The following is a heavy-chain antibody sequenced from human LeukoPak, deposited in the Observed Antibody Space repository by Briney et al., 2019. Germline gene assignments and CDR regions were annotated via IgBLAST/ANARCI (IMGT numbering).Heavy chain of an antibody. Sequence: GRSLRLSCTASGFTFSSYAMHWVRRAPGKGLEWVAVIWYDGSNKYYPDSVKGRFTISRDNSKNTLYLQMNSLRVEDTAVYYCARGRSITLLRGVAMSDGFDIWGQGAMVTVSS. CDR3: ARGRSITLLRGVAMSDGFDI. CDR1: GFTFSSYA. CDR2: IWYDGSNK. J-gene: IGHJ3*02. D-gene: IGHD3-10*01. V-gene: IGHV3-33*01.